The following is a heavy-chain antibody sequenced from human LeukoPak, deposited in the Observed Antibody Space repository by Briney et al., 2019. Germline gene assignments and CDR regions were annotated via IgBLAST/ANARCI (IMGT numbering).Heavy chain of an antibody. CDR1: GGSIISSDYH. Sequence: SETLSLTCTVSGGSIISSDYHWGWVRQPPGKGLEWIGTISYSGSTDYNPSLRSRVTISVDTSNNQFSLRLGSVTAADTAVYHCARHCCSGPAKRVFDIWGQGTMVTVSS. J-gene: IGHJ3*02. CDR3: ARHCCSGPAKRVFDI. D-gene: IGHD2-15*01. CDR2: ISYSGST. V-gene: IGHV4-39*01.